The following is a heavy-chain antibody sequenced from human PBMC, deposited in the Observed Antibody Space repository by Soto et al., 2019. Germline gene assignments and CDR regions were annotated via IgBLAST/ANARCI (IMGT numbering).Heavy chain of an antibody. CDR2: IIPIFGTA. J-gene: IGHJ4*02. D-gene: IGHD3-3*01. CDR3: ARVRVRFLEWLGSEG. Sequence: QVQLVQSGAEVKKPGSSVKVSCKASGGTFSSDAISWVRQAPGQGLEWMGGIIPIFGTANYAQKFQGRVTITADESTRTAYMELRTLRSEDTAVSYCARVRVRFLEWLGSEGWGQGTLVTVSS. V-gene: IGHV1-69*12. CDR1: GGTFSSDA.